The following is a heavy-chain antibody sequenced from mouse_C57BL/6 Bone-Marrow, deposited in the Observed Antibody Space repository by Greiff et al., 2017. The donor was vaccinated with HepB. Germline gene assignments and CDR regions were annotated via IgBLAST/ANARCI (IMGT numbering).Heavy chain of an antibody. D-gene: IGHD4-1*01. CDR2: IHPSDGDT. V-gene: IGHV1-74*01. CDR1: GYTFTSYW. J-gene: IGHJ2*01. CDR3: AINPNWGCFDY. Sequence: VQLQQPGAELVKPGASVKVSCKASGYTFTSYWMHWVKQRPGQGLEWIGRIHPSDGDTNYNQKFKGKATLTVDKSSSTAYMQLSSLTSEYSAVYYCAINPNWGCFDYWGQGTTLTVSS.